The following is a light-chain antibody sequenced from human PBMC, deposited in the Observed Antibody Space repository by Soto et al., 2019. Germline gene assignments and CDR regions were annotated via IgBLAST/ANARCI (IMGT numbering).Light chain of an antibody. CDR1: QSLLHSDGYNY. J-gene: IGKJ1*01. Sequence: IVMTQSPLSLPVTPGEPASISCRSSQSLLHSDGYNYLDWFLQKPGQSPQLLISMGSNRAAGVPDRFSGSGSGTDFTLKISRVEAEDVGVYYCMQALQTRTFGEGTKVEIK. CDR2: MGS. V-gene: IGKV2-28*01. CDR3: MQALQTRT.